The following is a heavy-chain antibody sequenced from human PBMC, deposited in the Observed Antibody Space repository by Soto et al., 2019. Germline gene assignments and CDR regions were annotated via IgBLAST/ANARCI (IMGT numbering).Heavy chain of an antibody. CDR3: VVCGYSYGTFDY. D-gene: IGHD5-18*01. Sequence: ASVNVSCKVSGYTLTELSMHWVRQAPGKGLEWIGGFDPEDGETIYAQKFQGRVTMTEDTSTDTAYMELSSLRSEDTAVYYCVVCGYSYGTFDYWGQGTLVTVSS. CDR2: FDPEDGET. J-gene: IGHJ4*02. CDR1: GYTLTELS. V-gene: IGHV1-24*01.